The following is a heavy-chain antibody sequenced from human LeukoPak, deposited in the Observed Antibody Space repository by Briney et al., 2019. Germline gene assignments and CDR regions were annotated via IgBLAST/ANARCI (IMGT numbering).Heavy chain of an antibody. V-gene: IGHV3-7*01. CDR2: IKQDGSEK. CDR1: GFTFSSYW. D-gene: IGHD6-13*01. CDR3: ARVDRVIAAAGTWYYYYYMDV. Sequence: PGGSLRLSCAASGFTFSSYWMSWVRQAPGKGLEWVANIKQDGSEKYYVDSVKGRFTISRDNAKNSLYLQMNSLRAEDTAVYYCARVDRVIAAAGTWYYYYYMDVWGKGTTVTISS. J-gene: IGHJ6*03.